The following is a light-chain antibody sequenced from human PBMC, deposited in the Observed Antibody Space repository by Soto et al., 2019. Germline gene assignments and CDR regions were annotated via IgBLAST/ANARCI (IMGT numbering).Light chain of an antibody. CDR2: AAS. Sequence: AIRMTQSPSSLSASTGDRVTITCRASQGISSYLAWYQQKPGKAPKLLIYAASTLQSGIPSRFSGSGSGTDFTLTISCLQPEDFATYYCLQDNSYPLTFGGGTKVDIK. CDR3: LQDNSYPLT. J-gene: IGKJ4*01. V-gene: IGKV1-8*01. CDR1: QGISSY.